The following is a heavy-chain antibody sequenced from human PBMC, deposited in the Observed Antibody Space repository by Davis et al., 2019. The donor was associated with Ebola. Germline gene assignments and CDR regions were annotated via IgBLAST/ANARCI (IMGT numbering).Heavy chain of an antibody. Sequence: MPSETLSLTCAVYGGSFSGYYWSWIRQPPGKGLEWIGEINHSGSSNYNPSLKSRVTILVDTSKNQFSLKLSSVTAADTAVYYCARLGYCSGGSCSQGIDYWGQGTLVTVSS. D-gene: IGHD2-15*01. J-gene: IGHJ4*02. CDR1: GGSFSGYY. CDR3: ARLGYCSGGSCSQGIDY. V-gene: IGHV4-34*01. CDR2: INHSGSS.